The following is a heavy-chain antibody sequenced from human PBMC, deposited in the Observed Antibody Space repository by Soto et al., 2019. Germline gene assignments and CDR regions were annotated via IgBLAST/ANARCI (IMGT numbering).Heavy chain of an antibody. CDR1: GGTFSSYA. D-gene: IGHD2-21*02. CDR3: ARSIVVVTAAYGMDV. J-gene: IGHJ6*02. CDR2: IIPIFGTA. Sequence: SVKVSCKASGGTFSSYAISWVRQAPGQGLEWMGGIIPIFGTANYAQKFQGRVTITADESTSTAYMELSSLRSEDTAVYYCARSIVVVTAAYGMDVWGQGTTVTVSS. V-gene: IGHV1-69*13.